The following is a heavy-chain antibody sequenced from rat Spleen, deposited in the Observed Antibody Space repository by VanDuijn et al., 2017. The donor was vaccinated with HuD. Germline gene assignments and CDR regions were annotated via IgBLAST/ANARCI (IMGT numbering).Heavy chain of an antibody. CDR3: TRSYNYYFDY. CDR2: ISTGGGNT. J-gene: IGHJ3*01. Sequence: EVQLVESGGGLVQPGRSMRLSCTASGFTFNNYVMAWVRQTPTKGLEWVASISTGGGNTYYRDSVKGRFTISRDNAKSTLYLQMNSLRSEDTATYYCTRSYNYYFDYWGQGTLVTVSS. D-gene: IGHD1-5*01. CDR1: GFTFNNYV. V-gene: IGHV5-25*01.